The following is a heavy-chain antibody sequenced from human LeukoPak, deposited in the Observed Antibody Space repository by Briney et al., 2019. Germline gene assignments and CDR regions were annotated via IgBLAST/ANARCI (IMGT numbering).Heavy chain of an antibody. D-gene: IGHD2-15*01. Sequence: SCKASGYTFTSYGMHWVRQAPGKGLEWVAVISYDGSNKYYADSVKGRFTISRDNSKNTLYLQMNSLRAEDTAVYYCAKDRGSGQLKYYFDYRGQGTLVTVSS. CDR2: ISYDGSNK. J-gene: IGHJ4*02. CDR1: GYTFTSYG. V-gene: IGHV3-30*18. CDR3: AKDRGSGQLKYYFDY.